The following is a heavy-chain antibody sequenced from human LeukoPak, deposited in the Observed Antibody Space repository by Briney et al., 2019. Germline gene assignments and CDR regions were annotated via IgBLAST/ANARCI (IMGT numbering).Heavy chain of an antibody. D-gene: IGHD4-11*01. CDR1: GGSISSHY. Sequence: SETLSLTCTVSGGSISSHYWSWIRQPPGKGLEWIGYIYYSGSTYYNPSLKSRVTISVDTSKNQFSLKLSSVTAADTAVYYCARVAVTRNWFDPWGQGTLVTVSS. J-gene: IGHJ5*02. CDR2: IYYSGST. V-gene: IGHV4-59*11. CDR3: ARVAVTRNWFDP.